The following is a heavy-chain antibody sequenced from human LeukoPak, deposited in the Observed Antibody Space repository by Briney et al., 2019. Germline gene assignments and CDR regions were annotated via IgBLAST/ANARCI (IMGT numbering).Heavy chain of an antibody. CDR1: GGSISSYY. CDR2: IYYSGST. V-gene: IGHV4-59*12. CDR3: ASIAANYFDY. D-gene: IGHD6-25*01. J-gene: IGHJ4*02. Sequence: KPSETLSLTCTVSGGSISSYYWSWIRQPPGKGLEWIGYIYYSGSTNYNPSLKSRVTISVDTSKNQFSLKLSSVTAADTAVYYCASIAANYFDYWGQGTLVTVSS.